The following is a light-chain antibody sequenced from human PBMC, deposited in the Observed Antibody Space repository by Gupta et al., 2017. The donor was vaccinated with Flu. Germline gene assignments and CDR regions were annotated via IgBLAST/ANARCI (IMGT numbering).Light chain of an antibody. Sequence: EIVLTQSPGTLSLSPGERASLSCRASQAVTNSYFAWYQQRPGQAPRLLIYDASKRAAGVPDRFSDSESGTEFTLTIGRLEPEDFAVYYCQQEDDSPWTFGQGTKVESK. CDR2: DAS. J-gene: IGKJ1*01. CDR3: QQEDDSPWT. V-gene: IGKV3-20*01. CDR1: QAVTNSY.